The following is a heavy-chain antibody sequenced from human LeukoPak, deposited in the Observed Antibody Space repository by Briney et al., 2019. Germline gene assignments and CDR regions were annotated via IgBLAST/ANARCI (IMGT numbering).Heavy chain of an antibody. CDR1: GDSINNNNYY. J-gene: IGHJ2*01. CDR2: IYYNGRT. Sequence: SETLSLTCTVSGDSINNNNYYWGWIRQPPGKGLEWIGNIYYNGRTYYSPSLKSRGTISVDTSNNQFSLKLSSVTAADTAVYYCARDSQRGSSTAYFDLWGRGTLVTVSS. CDR3: ARDSQRGSSTAYFDL. D-gene: IGHD6-6*01. V-gene: IGHV4-39*02.